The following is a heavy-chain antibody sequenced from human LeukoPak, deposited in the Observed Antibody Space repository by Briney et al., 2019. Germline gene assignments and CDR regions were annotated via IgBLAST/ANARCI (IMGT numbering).Heavy chain of an antibody. CDR3: TRDLPYKCSSTSCPPRWFDP. V-gene: IGHV3-49*04. D-gene: IGHD2-2*01. J-gene: IGHJ5*02. Sequence: GGSLRLSCAASGFTFSSYGMHWVRQAPGKGLEWVGFIRSKAYGGTTEYAASVKGRFTISRDDSKSIAYLQMNSLKTEDTAVYYCTRDLPYKCSSTSCPPRWFDPWGQGTLVTVSS. CDR2: IRSKAYGGTT. CDR1: GFTFSSYG.